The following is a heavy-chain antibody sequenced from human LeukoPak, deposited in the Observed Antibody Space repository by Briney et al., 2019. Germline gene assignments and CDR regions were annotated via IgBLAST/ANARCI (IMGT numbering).Heavy chain of an antibody. Sequence: PSEALSLTCSVSGGSVSSFFWSWIRQPAGRELEWLGRMFANGNANYNPSLKSRISMSVDTSKSQFSLTLTSVTAADTAIYYCARDIVAASSDGFDVWGQGTTVIVSS. J-gene: IGHJ3*01. CDR1: GGSVSSFF. CDR3: ARDIVAASSDGFDV. D-gene: IGHD2-21*01. V-gene: IGHV4-4*07. CDR2: MFANGNA.